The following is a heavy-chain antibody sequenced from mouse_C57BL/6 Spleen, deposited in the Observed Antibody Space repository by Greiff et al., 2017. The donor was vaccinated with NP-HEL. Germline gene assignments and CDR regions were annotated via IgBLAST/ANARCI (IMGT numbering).Heavy chain of an antibody. J-gene: IGHJ3*01. CDR2: ISSGSSTI. CDR1: GFTFSDYG. CDR3: ASHLFAY. V-gene: IGHV5-17*01. Sequence: EVKLVESGGGLVKPGGSLKLSCAASGFTFSDYGMHWVRQAPEKGLEWVVYISSGSSTIYYADTVKGRFTISRDNAKNTLFLQMTSLRSEDTAMYYCASHLFAYWGQGTLVTVSA.